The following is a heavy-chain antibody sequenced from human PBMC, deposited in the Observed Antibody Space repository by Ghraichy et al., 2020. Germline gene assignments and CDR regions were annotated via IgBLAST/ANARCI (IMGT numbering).Heavy chain of an antibody. CDR2: IQYGGSNK. CDR1: GFTFSNYG. V-gene: IGHV3-30*02. J-gene: IGHJ2*01. D-gene: IGHD3-16*01. CDR3: AKEGERSASVWDYWYFDL. Sequence: GGSLRLSCAASGFTFSNYGMHWVRQAPGKGLEWVAFIQYGGSNKYYADSVKGRFTISRDNSKNTLYLQMNSLRAEDTAVYYCAKEGERSASVWDYWYFDLWGRGTLVTVSS.